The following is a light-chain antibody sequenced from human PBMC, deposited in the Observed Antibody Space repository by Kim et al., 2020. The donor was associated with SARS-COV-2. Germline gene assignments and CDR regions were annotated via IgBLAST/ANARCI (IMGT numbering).Light chain of an antibody. CDR2: AAS. CDR1: QGISSW. Sequence: DIQMTQSPSSVSASVGDRVTITCRASQGISSWLAWYQQKPGKAPRLLIYAASSLQEGVPSRISGSGSGTEFTLTINNVQPEDLAIYYCQQANSVPITFGQGTRLEIK. V-gene: IGKV1D-12*01. CDR3: QQANSVPIT. J-gene: IGKJ5*01.